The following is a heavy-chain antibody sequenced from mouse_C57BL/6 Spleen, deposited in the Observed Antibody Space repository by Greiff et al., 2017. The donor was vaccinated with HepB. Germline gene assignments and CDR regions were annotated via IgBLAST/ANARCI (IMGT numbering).Heavy chain of an antibody. D-gene: IGHD3-2*02. CDR1: GYTFTSYW. CDR2: IDPSDSYT. Sequence: VQLQQPGAELVKPGASVKLSCKASGYTFTSYWMQWVKQRPGQGLEWIGEIDPSDSYTNYNQKFKGKATLTVDTSSSTAYMQLSSLTSEYFAVYYCARGTAQATWGQGTSVTVSS. CDR3: ARGTAQAT. V-gene: IGHV1-50*01. J-gene: IGHJ4*01.